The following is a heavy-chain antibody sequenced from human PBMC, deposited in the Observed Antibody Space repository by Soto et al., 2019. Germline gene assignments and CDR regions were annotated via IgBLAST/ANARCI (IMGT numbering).Heavy chain of an antibody. J-gene: IGHJ2*01. CDR3: ARDLEGGVTPWLFDR. Sequence: EVQLVESGGGLVKPGGSLRLSCAASGFTFSSYSMNWVRQAPGKGLEWVSSISSSSSYIYYADSVKGRFTISRDNAKNSLYLQMNSLRAEDTAVYYCARDLEGGVTPWLFDRWGRGTLVTVSS. CDR1: GFTFSSYS. D-gene: IGHD2-8*02. CDR2: ISSSSSYI. V-gene: IGHV3-21*01.